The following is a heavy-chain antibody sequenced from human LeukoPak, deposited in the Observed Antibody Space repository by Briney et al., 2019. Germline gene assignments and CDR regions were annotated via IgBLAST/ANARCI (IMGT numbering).Heavy chain of an antibody. CDR2: ISSSGSII. V-gene: IGHV3-48*03. J-gene: IGHJ4*02. D-gene: IGHD2-21*01. Sequence: GGSLRLSCSSSGFGFSDIEMNWVRQAPGKGLEWVSYISSSGSIIYYADSVKGRFTISRDNAKRSLFLQMNSLRVEDTAVYYCARTMWRFDYWGQGPLVTVSS. CDR3: ARTMWRFDY. CDR1: GFGFSDIE.